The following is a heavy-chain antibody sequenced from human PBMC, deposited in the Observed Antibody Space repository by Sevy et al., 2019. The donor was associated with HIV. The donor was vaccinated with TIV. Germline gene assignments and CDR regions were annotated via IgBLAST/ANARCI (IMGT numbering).Heavy chain of an antibody. D-gene: IGHD3-10*01. V-gene: IGHV1-2*02. CDR2: INPNSGGT. J-gene: IGHJ3*02. CDR1: GYTFTGYY. Sequence: ASVKVSCKASGYTFTGYYMHWVRQAPGQGLEWMGWINPNSGGTNYAQKFQGRVTMTRDTSISTAYMELSRLRSDDTAVYYCARSYGSVSYTAFDIWGQGTMVTVSS. CDR3: ARSYGSVSYTAFDI.